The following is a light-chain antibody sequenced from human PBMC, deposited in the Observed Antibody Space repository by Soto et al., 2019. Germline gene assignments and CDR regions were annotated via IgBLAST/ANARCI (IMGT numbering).Light chain of an antibody. CDR1: TSDVGAYKY. CDR3: TSYVGSNIWV. V-gene: IGLV2-8*01. Sequence: QSVLTQPPSAPGSPGQSVTTSCTGTTSDVGAYKYVSWYQQYPGKAPKLMIYEVSKRPSGVPDRFSGSKSGNTASLTVSGLQAEDEADYYCTSYVGSNIWVFGGGTKLTVL. CDR2: EVS. J-gene: IGLJ3*02.